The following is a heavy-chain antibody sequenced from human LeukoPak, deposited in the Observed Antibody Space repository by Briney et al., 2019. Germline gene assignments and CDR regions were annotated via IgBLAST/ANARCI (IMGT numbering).Heavy chain of an antibody. Sequence: PSETLSLTCTVSGGSISSYYWSWIRQPPGKGLEWIGYIYYSGSTNYNPSLKSRVTISVDTSKNQFSLKLSSVTAADTAVYYCARDIGGGYYYYYMDVWGKGTTVTVSS. CDR3: ARDIGGGYYYYYMDV. D-gene: IGHD2-15*01. CDR1: GGSISSYY. CDR2: IYYSGST. J-gene: IGHJ6*03. V-gene: IGHV4-59*12.